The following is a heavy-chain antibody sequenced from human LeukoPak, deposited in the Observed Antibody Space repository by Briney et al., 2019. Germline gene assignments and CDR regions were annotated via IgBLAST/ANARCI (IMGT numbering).Heavy chain of an antibody. CDR2: ISNGGTTI. Sequence: PGGSLRLSCAASGFTFSSYEMNWVRQAPGKGLEWVSYISNGGTTIYYADSVKGRFTISRDNAKNSLYLQMNSLKAEDTAVYYCARDRSTVTTWVDYWGQGTLVTVSS. D-gene: IGHD4-17*01. CDR1: GFTFSSYE. J-gene: IGHJ4*02. V-gene: IGHV3-48*03. CDR3: ARDRSTVTTWVDY.